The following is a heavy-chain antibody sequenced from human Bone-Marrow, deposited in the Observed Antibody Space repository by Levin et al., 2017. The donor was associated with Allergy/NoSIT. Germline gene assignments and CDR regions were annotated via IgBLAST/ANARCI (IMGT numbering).Heavy chain of an antibody. CDR3: AKADRYSTSSNYFDF. J-gene: IGHJ4*02. Sequence: SLKISCAASGFTFDDYAMHWVRQAPGKGLQWVSGISWNSGSIGYADSVKGRFTIPRDSAKNSLYLQMNSLRPEDTALYYCAKADRYSTSSNYFDFWGQGTLVTVSS. V-gene: IGHV3-9*01. CDR1: GFTFDDYA. D-gene: IGHD6-6*01. CDR2: ISWNSGSI.